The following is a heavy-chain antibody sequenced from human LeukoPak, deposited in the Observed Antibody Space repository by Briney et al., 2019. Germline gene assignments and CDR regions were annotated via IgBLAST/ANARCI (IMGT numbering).Heavy chain of an antibody. CDR3: ARDGGYCSSASCYKYFDY. V-gene: IGHV1-69*04. CDR2: IIPIFGIA. D-gene: IGHD2-2*02. Sequence: GASVKVSCKTSGGTFSSFAISWVPQTPGQGLEWMGRIIPIFGIANYAQKFQDRVTITADRSTSTAYMELSSLRSEDTAVYYCARDGGYCSSASCYKYFDYWGQGTLVTVSS. J-gene: IGHJ4*02. CDR1: GGTFSSFA.